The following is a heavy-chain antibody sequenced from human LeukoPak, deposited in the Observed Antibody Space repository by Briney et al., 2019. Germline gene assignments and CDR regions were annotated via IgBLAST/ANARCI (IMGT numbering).Heavy chain of an antibody. J-gene: IGHJ3*02. CDR3: AKDPGGYSYGLWAFDI. V-gene: IGHV3-30*02. CDR2: IRYDGSNK. D-gene: IGHD5-18*01. Sequence: GGSLRLSCAASGFTFSSYGMHWVRQAPGKGLEWVAFIRYDGSNKYYADSVKGRFTISRDNSKNTLYLQMNSLRAEDTAVYYCAKDPGGYSYGLWAFDIWGQGTMVTVSS. CDR1: GFTFSSYG.